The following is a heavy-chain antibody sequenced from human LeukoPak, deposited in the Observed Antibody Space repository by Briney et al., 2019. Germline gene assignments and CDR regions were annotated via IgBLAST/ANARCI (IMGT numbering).Heavy chain of an antibody. CDR3: ARRGPIYDILTGNDASDI. V-gene: IGHV4-34*01. CDR1: GGSFSGYY. J-gene: IGHJ3*02. Sequence: SETLSLTCAVYGGSFSGYYWSWIRQPPGKGLEWIGEINHSGSTNYNPSLKSRVTISVDTSKNQFSLKLSSVTAADTAVYYCARRGPIYDILTGNDASDIWGQRTMVTVSS. CDR2: INHSGST. D-gene: IGHD3-9*01.